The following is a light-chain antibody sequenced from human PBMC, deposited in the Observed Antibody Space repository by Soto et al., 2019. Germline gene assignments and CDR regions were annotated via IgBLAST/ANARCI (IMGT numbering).Light chain of an antibody. J-gene: IGLJ1*01. CDR1: TSNIGYSF. CDR3: GTWDSSLSVGV. Sequence: QSVLTQPPSVSAAPGDKVTISCSGSTSNIGYSFVSWYQQFPGTAPKLIIHGDNDRPSGIPDRFSASKSGTPATLGISGLQTGDEADYYCGTWDSSLSVGVFGTGTKVTVL. CDR2: GDN. V-gene: IGLV1-51*01.